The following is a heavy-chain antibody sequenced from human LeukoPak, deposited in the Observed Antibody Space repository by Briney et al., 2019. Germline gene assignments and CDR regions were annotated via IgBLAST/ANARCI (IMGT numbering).Heavy chain of an antibody. CDR2: IIPIFGTA. D-gene: IGHD3-22*01. J-gene: IGHJ5*01. CDR1: GYTFTSNY. CDR3: ASRLYDTSGPPFDF. V-gene: IGHV1-69*13. Sequence: GASVKVSCKAFGYTFTSNYMHWVRQAPGQGLEWMGGIIPIFGTANDAQKFQGRVTITADESTSTTYMELSSLRSEDTAMHYCASRLYDTSGPPFDFWGQGTLVTVSS.